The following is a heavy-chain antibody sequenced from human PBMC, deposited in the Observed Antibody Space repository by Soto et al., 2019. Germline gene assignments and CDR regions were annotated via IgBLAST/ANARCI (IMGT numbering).Heavy chain of an antibody. CDR1: GFTFSSYN. CDR3: ARGPNWNYGNWFDP. J-gene: IGHJ5*02. CDR2: ISSSSSTI. V-gene: IGHV3-48*02. D-gene: IGHD1-7*01. Sequence: GGSLRLSCAASGFTFSSYNMNWVRQAPGKGLEWISYISSSSSTIYYADSVKGRFTISRDNAKNSLYLQMNSLRDEDTAVYYCARGPNWNYGNWFDPWGQGTLVTVSS.